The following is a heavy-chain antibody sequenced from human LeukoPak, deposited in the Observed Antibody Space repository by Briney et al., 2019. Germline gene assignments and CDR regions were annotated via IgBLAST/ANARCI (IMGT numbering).Heavy chain of an antibody. V-gene: IGHV3-48*01. CDR1: GFPFSSYS. J-gene: IGHJ4*02. Sequence: PGGSLRLSCSASGFPFSSYSMNWVRQAPEKGLEWVSYISASGSNIYYVDSVEGRFTVSRDNAKNSLFLQMNSPRAEDTAVYYCVRVKGSYFDFWGQGTLVTVSS. CDR2: ISASGSNI. CDR3: VRVKGSYFDF.